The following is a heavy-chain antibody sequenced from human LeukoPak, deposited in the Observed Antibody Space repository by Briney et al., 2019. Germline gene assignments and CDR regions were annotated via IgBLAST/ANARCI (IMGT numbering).Heavy chain of an antibody. CDR2: INSDGSST. CDR3: ARGAGEDWYFDL. J-gene: IGHJ2*01. V-gene: IGHV3-74*01. Sequence: PGGSLRLSCAASGFTFSSYWMHWVCQAPGKGLVWVSRINSDGSSTSYADSVKGRFTISRDNAKNTLYLQMNSLRAEDTAVYYCARGAGEDWYFDLWGRGTLVTVSS. CDR1: GFTFSSYW. D-gene: IGHD7-27*01.